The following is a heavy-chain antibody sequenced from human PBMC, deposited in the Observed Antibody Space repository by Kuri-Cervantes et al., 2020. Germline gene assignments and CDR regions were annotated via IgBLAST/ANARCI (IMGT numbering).Heavy chain of an antibody. Sequence: GSLRLSCTVSGGSISSSTHYWGWIRQPPGKGLEWIGSIYYSGNTYYNPSLKSRVTISVDTSKNQFSLKVSSVTAADTAVYYCAKDPPDTVAGGYYYYYMDVWGKGTTVTVSS. D-gene: IGHD4-11*01. CDR2: IYYSGNT. CDR1: GGSISSSTHY. J-gene: IGHJ6*03. CDR3: AKDPPDTVAGGYYYYYMDV. V-gene: IGHV4-39*07.